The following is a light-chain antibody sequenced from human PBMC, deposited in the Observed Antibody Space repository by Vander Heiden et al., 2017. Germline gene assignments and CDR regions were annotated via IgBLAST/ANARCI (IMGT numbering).Light chain of an antibody. V-gene: IGKV3-20*01. CDR3: KQYGSSPLT. J-gene: IGKJ4*01. CDR1: QSVSSSY. Sequence: IVFTQSPGPPSLSPWKRATLPCRASQSVSSSYLAWYQQKPGQAPRLLIYGASSRATGIPDRFSGSGSGTDFTLTISRLEPEDFAVYYCKQYGSSPLTFGGGTKVEIK. CDR2: GAS.